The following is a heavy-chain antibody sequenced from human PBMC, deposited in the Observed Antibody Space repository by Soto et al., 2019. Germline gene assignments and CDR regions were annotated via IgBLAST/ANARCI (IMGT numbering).Heavy chain of an antibody. CDR2: IWYDGSNK. D-gene: IGHD5-18*01. CDR3: AREGGYSYGNAFDI. CDR1: GFTFSSYG. J-gene: IGHJ3*02. V-gene: IGHV3-33*01. Sequence: QVQLVESGGGVVQPGRSLRLSCAASGFTFSSYGMHWVRQAPGKGLEWVAVIWYDGSNKYYADSVKGRFTISRDNSKNTLYLQMTSLRAEDTAVYYCAREGGYSYGNAFDIWGQGTMVTVSS.